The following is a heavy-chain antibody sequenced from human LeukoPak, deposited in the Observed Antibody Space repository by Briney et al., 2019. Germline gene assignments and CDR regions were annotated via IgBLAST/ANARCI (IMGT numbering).Heavy chain of an antibody. V-gene: IGHV1-18*01. J-gene: IGHJ4*01. D-gene: IGHD3-3*01. CDR3: ARDGVSGHFHY. CDR1: GYTFNSYG. Sequence: ASVTVSCKASGYTFNSYGICWVRQAPGQGLEWIGWIYPSNGNIKYAEKLQGRVTMTTDTSTSTAYMDLRSLRSDDTAVYYCARDGVSGHFHYWGRGTLVTVSS. CDR2: IYPSNGNI.